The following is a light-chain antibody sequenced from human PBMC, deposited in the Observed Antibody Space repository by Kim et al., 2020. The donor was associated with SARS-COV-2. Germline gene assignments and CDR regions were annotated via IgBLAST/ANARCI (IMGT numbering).Light chain of an antibody. V-gene: IGKV1-9*01. J-gene: IGKJ5*01. Sequence: IQLTQSPSSLSASVGDTVTITCRASQGISSSLVWYQQRPGQAPKLLINAASTLGSGVPSRFRGSGSGTDFTLTISSVQPEDSATYDCQQVQIYPITFGQGTRLEIK. CDR1: QGISSS. CDR3: QQVQIYPIT. CDR2: AAS.